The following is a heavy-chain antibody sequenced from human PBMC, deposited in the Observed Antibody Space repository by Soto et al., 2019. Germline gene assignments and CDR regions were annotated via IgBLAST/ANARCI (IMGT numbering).Heavy chain of an antibody. Sequence: SETLSLTCAVSGGSISSSNWWSWVRQPPGKGLEWIGEIYHSGSTNYNPSLKSRVTISVDKSKNQFSLKLSSVTAADTAVYYCARENTSGGYDFWSGYRYYYGMDVWGQGTTVTV. CDR3: ARENTSGGYDFWSGYRYYYGMDV. CDR1: GGSISSSNW. V-gene: IGHV4-4*02. D-gene: IGHD3-3*01. CDR2: IYHSGST. J-gene: IGHJ6*02.